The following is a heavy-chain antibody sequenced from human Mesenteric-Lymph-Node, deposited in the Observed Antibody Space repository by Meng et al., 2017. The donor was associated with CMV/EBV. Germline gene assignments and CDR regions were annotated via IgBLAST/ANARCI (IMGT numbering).Heavy chain of an antibody. CDR3: ARDQPGDDAFDI. V-gene: IGHV4-59*01. CDR2: VYYSGTT. D-gene: IGHD3-10*01. J-gene: IGHJ3*02. CDR1: GDSISSYY. Sequence: ESLKISCTVSGDSISSYYWNWIRQPPGKGLEWIGYVYYSGTTNYNPSLKTRVTMSLDTSKSQFSLKLTSVTAADTAVYFCARDQPGDDAFDIWGQGTMVTVSS.